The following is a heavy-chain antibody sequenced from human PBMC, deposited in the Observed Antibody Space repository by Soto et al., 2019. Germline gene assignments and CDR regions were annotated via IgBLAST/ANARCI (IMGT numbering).Heavy chain of an antibody. V-gene: IGHV2-5*02. Sequence: QITLKESGPTLVKPTQTLTLTCTFSGFSLSTIGVGVGWIRQPPGKALEWLALIYWDDDKRYSPSLKSRHTVTKDTSKNQVVLTMTNMDPVDTATYYCVQSRCGGDCLQSYSSHSYYGLDVWGQGTTVTVSS. CDR2: IYWDDDK. D-gene: IGHD2-21*02. J-gene: IGHJ6*02. CDR3: VQSRCGGDCLQSYSSHSYYGLDV. CDR1: GFSLSTIGVG.